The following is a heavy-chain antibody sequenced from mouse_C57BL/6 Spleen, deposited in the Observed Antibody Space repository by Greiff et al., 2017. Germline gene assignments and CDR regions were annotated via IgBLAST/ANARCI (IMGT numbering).Heavy chain of an antibody. CDR1: GYTFTSYW. J-gene: IGHJ1*03. V-gene: IGHV1-55*01. CDR3: ARSLITTVVPDWYFDV. CDR2: IYPGSGST. D-gene: IGHD1-1*01. Sequence: VQLQQPGAELVKPGASVKMSCKASGYTFTSYWITWVKQRPGQGLEWIGDIYPGSGSTNYNEKFKSKATLTVDTSSSTAYMQLSSLTSEDSAVYYCARSLITTVVPDWYFDVWGTGTTVTVSS.